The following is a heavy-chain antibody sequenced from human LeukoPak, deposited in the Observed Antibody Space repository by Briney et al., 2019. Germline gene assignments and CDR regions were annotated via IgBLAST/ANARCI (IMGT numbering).Heavy chain of an antibody. CDR2: ISSTSSAI. CDR3: ARGGWRDAFDI. V-gene: IGHV3-48*01. Sequence: GGSLRLSCAASGFTFSNYGMNWVRQAPGKGLEWVSHISSTSSAIYYADSVKGRFSISRDNAKNSLYLQMNSLRVEDTAVYYCARGGWRDAFDIWGQGTMVTVSS. D-gene: IGHD6-19*01. CDR1: GFTFSNYG. J-gene: IGHJ3*02.